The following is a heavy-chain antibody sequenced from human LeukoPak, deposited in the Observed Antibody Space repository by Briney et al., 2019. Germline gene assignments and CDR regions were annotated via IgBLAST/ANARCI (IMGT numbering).Heavy chain of an antibody. CDR2: ISAYNGNT. J-gene: IGHJ3*02. CDR3: ARDRDVLLWFGELSHDAFDI. V-gene: IGHV1-18*01. D-gene: IGHD3-10*01. CDR1: GYTFTSYG. Sequence: ASVKVSCEASGYTFTSYGISWVRQAPGQGLEWMGWISAYNGNTNYAQKLQGRVTMTTDTSTSTAYMELRSLRSDDTAVYYCARDRDVLLWFGELSHDAFDIWGQGTMVTVSS.